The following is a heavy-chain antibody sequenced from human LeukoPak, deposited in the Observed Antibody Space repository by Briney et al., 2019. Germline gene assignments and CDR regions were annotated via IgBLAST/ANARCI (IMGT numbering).Heavy chain of an antibody. CDR2: ISSSGSTI. V-gene: IGHV3-48*03. CDR1: GFTFSSYE. CDR3: ARAGFSPWGY. Sequence: GGSLRLSCAASGFTFSSYEMNWVRQAPGKGLEWVSYISSSGSTIYYADSVKGRSTISRDNAKNSLYLQMNNLRAEDTAVYYCARAGFSPWGYWGQGTLVTVSS. D-gene: IGHD3-16*01. J-gene: IGHJ4*02.